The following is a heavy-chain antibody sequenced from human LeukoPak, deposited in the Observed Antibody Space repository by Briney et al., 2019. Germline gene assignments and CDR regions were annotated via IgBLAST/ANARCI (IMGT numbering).Heavy chain of an antibody. J-gene: IGHJ3*02. V-gene: IGHV3-74*01. Sequence: GGSLRLSCAASGFTFSTYWMHWVRQAPGKGLVWVSRINSDGSTIRYADSVKGRFTIYRDNAKNTLYLQMNSLRAEDTAVYYCTRELSAFDIWGQGTMVTVSS. CDR1: GFTFSTYW. CDR2: INSDGSTI. CDR3: TRELSAFDI.